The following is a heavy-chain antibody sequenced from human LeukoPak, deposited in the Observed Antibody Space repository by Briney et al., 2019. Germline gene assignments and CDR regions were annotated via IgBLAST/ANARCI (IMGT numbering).Heavy chain of an antibody. CDR2: TFYRGST. J-gene: IGHJ4*02. CDR1: GGSISSYF. D-gene: IGHD2-2*01. Sequence: SETLSLTCTVSGGSISSYFWNWMRQSPGKGLEWIGKTFYRGSTNYNPSLKSRVTMSIDTSKNQFSLKLSSVTAADTAVYYCAALYPSILYLFDYWGQGTLVTVSS. V-gene: IGHV4-59*08. CDR3: AALYPSILYLFDY.